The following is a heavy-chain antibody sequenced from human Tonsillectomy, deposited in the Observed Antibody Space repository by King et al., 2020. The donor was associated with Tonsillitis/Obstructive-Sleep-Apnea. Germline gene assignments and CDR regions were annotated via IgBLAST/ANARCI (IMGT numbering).Heavy chain of an antibody. CDR2: FDPEDGET. V-gene: IGHV1-24*01. D-gene: IGHD2-2*02. Sequence: VQLVESGAEVKKPGASVKVSCTVSGYTLTELSMHWVRQAPGKGLEWMGGFDPEDGETIYAQKFQGRVTMTEETSTDTAYMELSSLRSEDTAVYYCATDNGQCSSTSCYTGWGQGTLVTVSS. J-gene: IGHJ4*02. CDR1: GYTLTELS. CDR3: ATDNGQCSSTSCYTG.